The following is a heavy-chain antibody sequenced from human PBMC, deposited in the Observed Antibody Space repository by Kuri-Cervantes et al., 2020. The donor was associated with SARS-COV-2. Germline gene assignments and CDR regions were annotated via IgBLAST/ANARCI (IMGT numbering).Heavy chain of an antibody. J-gene: IGHJ4*02. V-gene: IGHV3-30*03. CDR2: ISNEGSEK. D-gene: IGHD1-26*01. CDR3: ARTGRYYFGGDYIDY. CDR1: GFTFSSYW. Sequence: GESLKISCAASGFTFSSYWMHWVRQAPGKGLEWVAFISNEGSEKDYADSVRGRFTISRDNSRNMLFLQMNSLRSEDTAVYYCARTGRYYFGGDYIDYWGQGSLVTVSS.